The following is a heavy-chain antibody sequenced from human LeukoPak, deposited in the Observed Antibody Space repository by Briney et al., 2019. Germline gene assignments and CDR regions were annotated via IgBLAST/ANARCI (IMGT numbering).Heavy chain of an antibody. CDR3: ERRSIFGVEDIDY. V-gene: IGHV4-38-2*01. D-gene: IGHD3-3*01. J-gene: IGHJ4*02. CDR2: IYHSGST. Sequence: PSETLSLTCAVSGYSISSGYYWGWIRQPPGKGLEWIGSIYHSGSTYYNPSLKSRVTISVDTSKNQFSLKLSSVTAADTAAYYCERRSIFGVEDIDYWGQGTLVTVSS. CDR1: GYSISSGYY.